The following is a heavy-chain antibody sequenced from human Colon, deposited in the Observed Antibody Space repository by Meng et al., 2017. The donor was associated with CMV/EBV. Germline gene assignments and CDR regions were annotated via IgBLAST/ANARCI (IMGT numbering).Heavy chain of an antibody. V-gene: IGHV3-7*03. Sequence: GGSLRLSCAASGFTFSNYWMTWVRQAPGKGLEWVANIKQNGRETSYADSVKGRFSISRDDAKNSLFLQMNSLRPEDTAVYYCARDPFQAHLLDDFLDSWGQGTPVTVSS. CDR1: GFTFSNYW. CDR2: IKQNGRET. CDR3: ARDPFQAHLLDDFLDS. D-gene: IGHD3-3*01. J-gene: IGHJ4*02.